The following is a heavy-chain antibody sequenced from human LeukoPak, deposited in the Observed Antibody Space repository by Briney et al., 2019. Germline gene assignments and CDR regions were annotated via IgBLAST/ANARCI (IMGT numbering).Heavy chain of an antibody. D-gene: IGHD3-3*01. CDR3: ARADWVRFLEWLPHFDY. Sequence: PGGSLRLSCAASGFTFSSYSMNWVRQAPGKGLEWVSSISSSSSYIYYADSVKGRFTISGDNAKNSLYLQMNSLRAEDTAVYYCARADWVRFLEWLPHFDYWGQGTLVTVSS. CDR1: GFTFSSYS. J-gene: IGHJ4*02. V-gene: IGHV3-21*01. CDR2: ISSSSSYI.